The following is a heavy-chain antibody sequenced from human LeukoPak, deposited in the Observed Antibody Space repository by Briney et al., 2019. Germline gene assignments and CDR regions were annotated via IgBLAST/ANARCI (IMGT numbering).Heavy chain of an antibody. CDR3: ARDRDRSGSQSY. Sequence: ASVKVSCKAYGYTFSDHYMHWVRQAPGQGLEWMGWISANNGNTKYNTKYAQNLQGRVTMTTDISTSTAYMELRTLRSDDTAVYYCARDRDRSGSQSYWGQGTLVTVSS. D-gene: IGHD1-26*01. CDR1: GYTFSDHY. J-gene: IGHJ4*02. V-gene: IGHV1-18*04. CDR2: ISANNGNT.